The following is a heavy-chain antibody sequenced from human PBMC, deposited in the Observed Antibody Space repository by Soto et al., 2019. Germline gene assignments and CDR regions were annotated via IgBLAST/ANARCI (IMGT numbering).Heavy chain of an antibody. J-gene: IGHJ4*02. V-gene: IGHV4-34*01. Sequence: SQTLSLTCAVDGGTFIGYYWSWIRQPPGTGLEWIGEINHSGSTNYNPSLKSRVTISVDTSKNQFSLKLTSVTAADTAVYYCARDKITGLFDYWGQGTLVTVSS. CDR3: ARDKITGLFDY. CDR2: INHSGST. D-gene: IGHD2-8*02. CDR1: GGTFIGYY.